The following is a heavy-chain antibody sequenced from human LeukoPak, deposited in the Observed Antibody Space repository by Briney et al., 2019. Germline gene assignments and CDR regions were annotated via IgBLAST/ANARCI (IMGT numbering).Heavy chain of an antibody. CDR1: GFTFSSYA. CDR2: ISGSGGST. Sequence: GGSLRLSCAASGFTFSSYAMSWVRQAPGKGLEWVSAISGSGGSTYYADSVKGRFTISRDNAKNSLYLQMNSLRAEDTAVYYCARGWGYSYGRYFDYWGQGTLVTVSS. CDR3: ARGWGYSYGRYFDY. J-gene: IGHJ4*02. V-gene: IGHV3-23*01. D-gene: IGHD5-18*01.